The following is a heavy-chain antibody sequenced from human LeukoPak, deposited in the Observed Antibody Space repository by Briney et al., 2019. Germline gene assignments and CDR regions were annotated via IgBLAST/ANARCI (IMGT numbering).Heavy chain of an antibody. CDR3: ARSTSGGSVYYYYMDV. CDR2: NYHSGST. J-gene: IGHJ6*03. D-gene: IGHD5-12*01. CDR1: GYSISSGYK. V-gene: IGHV4-38-2*02. Sequence: PSETLSLTCTASGYSISSGYKWGLIRQPPGKGLGWIGSNYHSGSTYYNPSLKSRVTISVDTSQNQFSLKLSSVTAADTAAYYCARSTSGGSVYYYYMDVWGRGTTVTVSS.